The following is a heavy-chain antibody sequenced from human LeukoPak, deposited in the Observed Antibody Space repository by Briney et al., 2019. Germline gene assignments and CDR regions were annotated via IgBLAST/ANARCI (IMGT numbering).Heavy chain of an antibody. J-gene: IGHJ4*02. CDR3: ARDCSSSSCYDY. CDR2: IYYSGST. CDR1: GYSIKNGYY. Sequence: SETLSLTCSVSGYSIKNGYYWDWIRPPPGKGLEWIGYIYYSGSTNYIPSLKSRVTISVDTSKNQFSLRLSSVTAADTALYYCARDCSSSSCYDYWGQGTLVTVSS. D-gene: IGHD2-2*01. V-gene: IGHV4-59*01.